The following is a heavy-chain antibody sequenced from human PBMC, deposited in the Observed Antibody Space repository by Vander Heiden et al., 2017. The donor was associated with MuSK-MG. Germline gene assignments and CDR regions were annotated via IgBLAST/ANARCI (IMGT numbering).Heavy chain of an antibody. V-gene: IGHV4-59*01. CDR3: ATSRDPIYWYFDL. D-gene: IGHD2-2*01. J-gene: IGHJ2*01. CDR2: IYYSGST. Sequence: QVQLQESGPGLVKPSATLSPTCTVSGGSISSYYWSWIRQPPGKGLEWIGYIYYSGSTNYNPSLKSRVTISADTSKNQFSLKLSSVTAADTAVYYCATSRDPIYWYFDLWGRGTLVTVSS. CDR1: GGSISSYY.